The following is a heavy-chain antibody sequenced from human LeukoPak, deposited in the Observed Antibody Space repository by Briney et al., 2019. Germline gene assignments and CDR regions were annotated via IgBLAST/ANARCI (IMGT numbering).Heavy chain of an antibody. CDR3: ARHVKGSTHGFDP. V-gene: IGHV4-59*08. D-gene: IGHD2/OR15-2a*01. CDR2: IYYSGST. J-gene: IGHJ5*02. CDR1: GGSISSYY. Sequence: SETLSLTCTVSGGSISSYYWSWIRQPPGKGLGWIGYIYYSGSTNHNPSLKSRVTISVDTSKNQFSLKLSSVTAADTAVYYCARHVKGSTHGFDPWGQGTLVTVSS.